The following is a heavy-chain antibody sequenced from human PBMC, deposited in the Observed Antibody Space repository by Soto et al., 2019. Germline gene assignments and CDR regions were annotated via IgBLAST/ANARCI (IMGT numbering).Heavy chain of an antibody. D-gene: IGHD4-17*01. CDR3: AREADYGDYETFFDY. V-gene: IGHV1-3*01. CDR1: GYTFTSYA. J-gene: IGHJ4*02. Sequence: QVQLVQSGAEVKKPGASVKVSCKASGYTFTSYAMHWVRQAPGQRLERMGWINAGNGNTKYSQKFQGRVTITRDTSASTAYMELSSLRSEDTAVYYCAREADYGDYETFFDYWGQGTLVTVSS. CDR2: INAGNGNT.